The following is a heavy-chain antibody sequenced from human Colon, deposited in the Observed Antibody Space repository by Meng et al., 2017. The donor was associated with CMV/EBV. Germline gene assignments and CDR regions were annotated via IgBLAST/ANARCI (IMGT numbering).Heavy chain of an antibody. CDR3: ARDRSPLYYDFWSGSISCGMDV. J-gene: IGHJ6*02. Sequence: ASAKVSCKASGYTFTSYGISWVRQAPGQGLEWMGWISAYNGNTNYAQKPQSRVTMTTDTSTSTAYMKPRSLRSDDTAVYYCARDRSPLYYDFWSGSISCGMDVWGQGTTVTVSS. CDR1: GYTFTSYG. V-gene: IGHV1-18*01. CDR2: ISAYNGNT. D-gene: IGHD3-3*01.